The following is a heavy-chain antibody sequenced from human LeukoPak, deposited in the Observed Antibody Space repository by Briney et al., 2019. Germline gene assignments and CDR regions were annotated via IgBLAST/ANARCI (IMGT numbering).Heavy chain of an antibody. V-gene: IGHV1-2*02. CDR1: GYTFTGYY. J-gene: IGHJ5*02. D-gene: IGHD1-26*01. CDR3: ARVPSKWDNWFDP. Sequence: ASVKVSCKASGYTFTGYYMHWVRQAPGQGLEWMGWINPNSGGTNYAQKFQGRVTMTRDTSISTAYMELSRLRSDDTAVYYCARVPSKWDNWFDPWGQGTLVTVSS. CDR2: INPNSGGT.